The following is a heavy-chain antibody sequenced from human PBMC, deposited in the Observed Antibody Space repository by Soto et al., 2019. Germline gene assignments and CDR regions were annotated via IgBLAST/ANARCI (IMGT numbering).Heavy chain of an antibody. J-gene: IGHJ4*02. CDR1: GFTFSSYW. Sequence: GGSLRLSCAASGFTFSSYWMHWVRQAPGKGLVWVSRINSDGSSTSYADSVKGRFTISRDNAKKTLYLQMNSLRAEDTAVYYCARDYEVGYYYFDYWGQGTLVTVSS. CDR3: ARDYEVGYYYFDY. V-gene: IGHV3-74*01. CDR2: INSDGSST. D-gene: IGHD6-25*01.